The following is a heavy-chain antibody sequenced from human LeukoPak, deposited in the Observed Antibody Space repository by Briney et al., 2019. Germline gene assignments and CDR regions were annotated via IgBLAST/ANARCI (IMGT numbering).Heavy chain of an antibody. Sequence: GGSLRLSCAASGFTFSSYAMSWVRQAPGKGLEWVSAISGSGGSTYYADSVKGRFTISRDNSKNTLYLQMNSLRAEDTAVYYCAKDSRVYCGGDCYSPDYWGQGTLVTVSS. J-gene: IGHJ4*02. D-gene: IGHD2-21*02. V-gene: IGHV3-23*01. CDR2: ISGSGGST. CDR3: AKDSRVYCGGDCYSPDY. CDR1: GFTFSSYA.